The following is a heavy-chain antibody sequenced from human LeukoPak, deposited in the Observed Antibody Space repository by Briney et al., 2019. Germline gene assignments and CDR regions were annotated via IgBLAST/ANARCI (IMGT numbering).Heavy chain of an antibody. CDR3: ASNWRIDAFDI. J-gene: IGHJ3*02. D-gene: IGHD3-3*01. CDR1: GFTFSSYS. CDR2: ISSSSSYI. Sequence: GGSLRLSCAASGFTFSSYSMNWVRQAPGKGLEWVSSISSSSSYIYYADSVKGRFTISRDNAKNSLYLQMNSRRAEDTAVYYCASNWRIDAFDIWGQGTMVTVSS. V-gene: IGHV3-21*01.